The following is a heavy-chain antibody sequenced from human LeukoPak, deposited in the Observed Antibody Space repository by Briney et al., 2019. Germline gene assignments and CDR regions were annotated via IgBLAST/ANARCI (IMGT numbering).Heavy chain of an antibody. J-gene: IGHJ4*02. Sequence: VASVKVSCKASGYTFTGYYMHWVRQAPGQGLEWMGWINPNSGGTNYAQKFQGRVTMTRDTSISTAYMELSSLRSEDTAVYYCARTPSGIAVAEDYWGQGTLVTVSS. CDR1: GYTFTGYY. CDR2: INPNSGGT. D-gene: IGHD6-19*01. V-gene: IGHV1-2*02. CDR3: ARTPSGIAVAEDY.